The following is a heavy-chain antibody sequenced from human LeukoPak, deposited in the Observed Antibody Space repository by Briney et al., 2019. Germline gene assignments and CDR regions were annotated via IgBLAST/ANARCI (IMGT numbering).Heavy chain of an antibody. Sequence: SETLSLTCTVSGGSISSYYWSWIRQPPGKGLEWIGYIYYSGSTNYNPSLTSRVTISVDTSKNQFSLTLSSVTAADTAVYYCARKKRGYSYGRNLDAFDIWGQGTMVTVSS. D-gene: IGHD5-18*01. J-gene: IGHJ3*02. V-gene: IGHV4-59*01. CDR1: GGSISSYY. CDR2: IYYSGST. CDR3: ARKKRGYSYGRNLDAFDI.